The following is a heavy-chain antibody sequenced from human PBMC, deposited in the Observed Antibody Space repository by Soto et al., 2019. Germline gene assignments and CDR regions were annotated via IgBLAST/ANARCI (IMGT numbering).Heavy chain of an antibody. Sequence: QVQLQQWGAGLLKPSETVSLTCAVYGGSFSGYYWSWIRQPPGKGLEWIGETTHRGSTIYNPSPMSRVTIAGDPSKNQFSRKLGSVTAADTAVYYCARRRFWEWLSRPILFDPWGQGTLVTVSS. J-gene: IGHJ5*02. CDR3: ARRRFWEWLSRPILFDP. CDR2: TTHRGST. V-gene: IGHV4-34*01. CDR1: GGSFSGYY. D-gene: IGHD3-3*01.